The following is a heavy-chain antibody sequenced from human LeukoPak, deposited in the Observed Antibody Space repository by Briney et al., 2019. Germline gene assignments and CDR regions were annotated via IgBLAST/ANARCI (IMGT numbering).Heavy chain of an antibody. D-gene: IGHD2-2*01. CDR2: ISGSGGST. CDR1: GFTFSSYA. V-gene: IGHV3-23*01. CDR3: AKDMVALGYCSSTSCPGGYFDY. J-gene: IGHJ4*02. Sequence: PGGSLRLSCAASGFTFSSYAMSWVRQAPGKGLEWVSAISGSGGSTYYADSVKGRFTISRDNSKNTLYLQMISLRAEDTAVYYCAKDMVALGYCSSTSCPGGYFDYWGQGTLVTVSS.